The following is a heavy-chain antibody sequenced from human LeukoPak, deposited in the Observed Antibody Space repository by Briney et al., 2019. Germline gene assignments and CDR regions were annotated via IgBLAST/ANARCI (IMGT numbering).Heavy chain of an antibody. Sequence: GGSLRLSCASSGFTFSSYSMNWVRQAPGKGLEWVSAISSSSSYIYYADSVKGRFTISRDNAKNSLYLQMNSLGAEDTAVYYCAREPVTGSVYWGQGTLVTVSS. D-gene: IGHD4-17*01. CDR2: ISSSSSYI. J-gene: IGHJ4*02. CDR1: GFTFSSYS. CDR3: AREPVTGSVY. V-gene: IGHV3-21*01.